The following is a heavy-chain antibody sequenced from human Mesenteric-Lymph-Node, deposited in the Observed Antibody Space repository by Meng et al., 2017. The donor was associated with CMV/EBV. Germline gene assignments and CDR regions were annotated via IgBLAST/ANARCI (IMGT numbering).Heavy chain of an antibody. CDR1: GFTFGDHT. Sequence: GESLKISCRASGFTFGDHTISWVRQAPGKGLEWVGFIRSKVYGATIEYAASVKGRFSISRDDSRSIAYLQMNSLRTEDTAVYYCTRDPYHYDSCAPYATYYLDYWGQGTLVTVSS. CDR2: IRSKVYGATI. J-gene: IGHJ4*02. D-gene: IGHD3-22*01. CDR3: TRDPYHYDSCAPYATYYLDY. V-gene: IGHV3-49*04.